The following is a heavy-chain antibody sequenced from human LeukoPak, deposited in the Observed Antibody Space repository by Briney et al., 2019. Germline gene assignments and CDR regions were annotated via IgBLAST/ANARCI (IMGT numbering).Heavy chain of an antibody. Sequence: SETLSLTCTVSGGSISSGSYYWSWIRQPAGKGLEWIGRIYTSGSTNYNPSLKSRVTISVDTSKNQFSLKLSSVTAADTAVYYCAREGLLKVVPAALFFDYWGQGTLVTVSS. CDR3: AREGLLKVVPAALFFDY. V-gene: IGHV4-61*02. CDR1: GGSISSGSYY. J-gene: IGHJ4*02. D-gene: IGHD2-2*01. CDR2: IYTSGST.